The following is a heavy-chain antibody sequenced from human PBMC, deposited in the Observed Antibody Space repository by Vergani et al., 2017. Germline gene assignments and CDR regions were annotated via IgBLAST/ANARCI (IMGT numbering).Heavy chain of an antibody. Sequence: EVQLVQSGAEVKKPGESLRISCKGSGYSFTSYWISWVRQMPGKGLEWMGRIDPSDSYTNYSPSFQGHVTISADKSISTAYLQWSSPKASDTAMYYCARWCLGSSTSCYLNWFDPWGQGTLVTVSS. V-gene: IGHV5-10-1*03. CDR2: IDPSDSYT. D-gene: IGHD2-2*01. CDR1: GYSFTSYW. CDR3: ARWCLGSSTSCYLNWFDP. J-gene: IGHJ5*02.